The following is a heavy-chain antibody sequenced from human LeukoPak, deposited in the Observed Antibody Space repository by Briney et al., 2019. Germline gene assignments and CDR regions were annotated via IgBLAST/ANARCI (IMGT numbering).Heavy chain of an antibody. CDR1: GFTFSDYY. V-gene: IGHV3-11*06. CDR3: ARDEYSYGSTPHDY. J-gene: IGHJ4*02. Sequence: GGSLRLSCAASGFTFSDYYMSWIRQAPGKGLEWVSYISSSSNYTNYADSVKGRFTISRDNAKNSLYLQMNSLRAEDTAVYYCARDEYSYGSTPHDYWGQGTLVTVSS. CDR2: ISSSSNYT. D-gene: IGHD5-18*01.